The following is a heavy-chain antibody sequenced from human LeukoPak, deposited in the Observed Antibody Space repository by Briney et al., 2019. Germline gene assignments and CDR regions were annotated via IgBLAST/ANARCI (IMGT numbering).Heavy chain of an antibody. D-gene: IGHD6-19*01. CDR1: GGTFSSYA. Sequence: GASVKVSCKASGGTFSSYAISWVRQAPGQGLEWMGGIIPIFGTANYAQKFQGRVTITADESTSTAYMELSSLRSEDTAVYYCARDRLRDGGWSYSDYWGQGTLVTVSS. CDR2: IIPIFGTA. V-gene: IGHV1-69*13. J-gene: IGHJ4*02. CDR3: ARDRLRDGGWSYSDY.